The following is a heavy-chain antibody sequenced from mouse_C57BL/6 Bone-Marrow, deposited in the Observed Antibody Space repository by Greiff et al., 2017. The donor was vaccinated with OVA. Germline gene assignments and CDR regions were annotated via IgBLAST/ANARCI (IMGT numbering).Heavy chain of an antibody. Sequence: EVKVVESGGGLVQPGESLKLSCESNEYEFPSHDMSWVRKTPEKRLELVAAINSDGGSTYYPDTMERRFIISRDNTKKTLYLQMSSLRSEDTALYYCARHRITTVVAHAMDYWGQGTSVTVSS. CDR3: ARHRITTVVAHAMDY. V-gene: IGHV5-2*01. D-gene: IGHD1-1*01. CDR1: EYEFPSHD. J-gene: IGHJ4*01. CDR2: INSDGGST.